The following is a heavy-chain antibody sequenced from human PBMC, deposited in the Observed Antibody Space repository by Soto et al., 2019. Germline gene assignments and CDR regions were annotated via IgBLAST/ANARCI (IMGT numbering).Heavy chain of an antibody. J-gene: IGHJ5*02. CDR2: INLSGST. V-gene: IGHV4-34*01. CDR1: GGSFSGYY. CDR3: ARECKWLRLSDWFDP. Sequence: QVQLQQWGAGLLKPSETLSLTCAVYGGSFSGYYWSWIRQPPGKGLEWIGEINLSGSTNYNPSLKSRVTISVDTSKNQFSLKLSSVTAADTAVYYCARECKWLRLSDWFDPWGQGTLVTVSS. D-gene: IGHD5-12*01.